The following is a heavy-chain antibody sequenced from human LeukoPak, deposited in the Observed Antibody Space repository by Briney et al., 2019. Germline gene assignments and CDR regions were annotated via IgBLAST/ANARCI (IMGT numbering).Heavy chain of an antibody. CDR2: ISASGGT. J-gene: IGHJ4*02. CDR3: AKDYSAYNSLADFDY. V-gene: IGHV3-23*01. CDR1: GFTFSSYD. D-gene: IGHD5-24*01. Sequence: GGSLRLSCAASGFTFSSYDMSWVRQAPGKGLEGVSAISASGGTYYADSVKGRFTISRDNSNNTQYLQMDSMSAEDTAVYYCAKDYSAYNSLADFDYWGPGTLVTVSS.